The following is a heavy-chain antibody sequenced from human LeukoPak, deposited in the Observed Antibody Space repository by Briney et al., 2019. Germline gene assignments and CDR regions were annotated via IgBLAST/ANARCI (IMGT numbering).Heavy chain of an antibody. CDR3: VKDGTDYGENGWFVP. CDR2: ISNNGGIT. J-gene: IGHJ5*02. CDR1: GFTFSRYA. Sequence: GGSLKLSCSASGFTFSRYAMHWVRQAPGKGLEYVSVISNNGGITYYAESVKGRFTISRDNSKNTLYLQMSSLRPEDTAVYYCVKDGTDYGENGWFVPWGQGTLVTVSS. D-gene: IGHD4-17*01. V-gene: IGHV3-64D*09.